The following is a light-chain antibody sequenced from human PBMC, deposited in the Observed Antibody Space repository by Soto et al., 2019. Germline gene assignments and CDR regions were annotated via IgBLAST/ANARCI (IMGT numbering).Light chain of an antibody. Sequence: EIVLTQSPGTLSLSPGERATLSCRASHSVSSTYLAWYQQRPGQAPRLLIYSTSSRATGIPDRFSGSGSGTDFTLTISRLEPEDFAVYYCQQYGGSPRYTFGQGTKLEIK. CDR3: QQYGGSPRYT. V-gene: IGKV3-20*01. J-gene: IGKJ2*01. CDR1: HSVSSTY. CDR2: STS.